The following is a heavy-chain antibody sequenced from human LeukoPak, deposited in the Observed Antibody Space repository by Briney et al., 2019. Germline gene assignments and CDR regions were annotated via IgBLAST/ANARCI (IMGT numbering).Heavy chain of an antibody. J-gene: IGHJ4*02. CDR1: GFTFSSYA. D-gene: IGHD6-19*01. Sequence: GASLRLSCAASGFTFSSYAMSWVRQAPGKGLEWVSAISGSGGSTYYADSVKGRFTISRDSSKNTLYLQMNSLRAEDTAVYYCAKEGSGWYGFGYWGQGTLVTVSS. V-gene: IGHV3-23*01. CDR2: ISGSGGST. CDR3: AKEGSGWYGFGY.